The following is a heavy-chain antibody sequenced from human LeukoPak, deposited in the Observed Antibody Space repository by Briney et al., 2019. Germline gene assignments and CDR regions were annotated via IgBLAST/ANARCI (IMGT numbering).Heavy chain of an antibody. Sequence: GASVKVSCKASGYTFTGYYMHWVRQAPGQGLEWMGWINPNSGGTNYAQKFQGRVTMTRDTSISTAYMELSRLRSDDTAVYYCARGVRGAAAGYYYYYMDVWGKGTTVTVSS. CDR1: GYTFTGYY. V-gene: IGHV1-2*02. D-gene: IGHD6-13*01. J-gene: IGHJ6*03. CDR3: ARGVRGAAAGYYYYYMDV. CDR2: INPNSGGT.